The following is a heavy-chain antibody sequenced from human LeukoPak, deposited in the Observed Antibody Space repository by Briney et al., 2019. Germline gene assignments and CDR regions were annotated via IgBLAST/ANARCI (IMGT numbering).Heavy chain of an antibody. CDR2: NNPSGGST. D-gene: IGHD3-22*01. CDR1: GYTFTSYY. CDR3: ARDGRESYYDSSGLDY. Sequence: ASVKVSCKASGYTFTSYYMHWVRQAPGQGLEWMGINNPSGGSTSYAQKFQGRVTMTRDTSTSTVYMELSSLRSEDTAVYYCARDGRESYYDSSGLDYWGQGTLVTVSS. V-gene: IGHV1-46*01. J-gene: IGHJ4*02.